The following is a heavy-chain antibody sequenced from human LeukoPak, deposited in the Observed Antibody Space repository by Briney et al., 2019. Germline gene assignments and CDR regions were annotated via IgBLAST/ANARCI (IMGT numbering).Heavy chain of an antibody. CDR1: GFTFSSYA. CDR3: ARDTQNYFDY. CDR2: ISYDGSNK. J-gene: IGHJ4*02. V-gene: IGHV3-30*04. Sequence: PGRSLRLSCAASGFTFSSYAMHWVRQAPGKGLEWVAVISYDGSNKYYADSVKGRFTISRDNSKNTLYLQMNSLRAEDTAVYYCARDTQNYFDYWGQGTLVTVSS.